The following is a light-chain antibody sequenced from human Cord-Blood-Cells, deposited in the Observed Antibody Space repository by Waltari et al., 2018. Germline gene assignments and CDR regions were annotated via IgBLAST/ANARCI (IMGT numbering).Light chain of an antibody. V-gene: IGLV2-23*02. CDR2: EVS. CDR3: CSYAGSSTYV. CDR1: SSDVGSYNL. Sequence: CTGTSSDVGSYNLVSWYQQHPGKAPKLMIYEVSKRPSGVSNRISGSKSGNTASLTISGLQAEDEADYYCCSYAGSSTYVFGTGTKVTVL. J-gene: IGLJ1*01.